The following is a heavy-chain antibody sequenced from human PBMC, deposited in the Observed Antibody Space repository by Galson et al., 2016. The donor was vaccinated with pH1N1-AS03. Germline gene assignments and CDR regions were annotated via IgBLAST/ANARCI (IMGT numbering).Heavy chain of an antibody. CDR1: GGTFNSNA. CDR2: IIAIFRTT. CDR3: ARGRGYHLWDTTDY. V-gene: IGHV1-69*13. D-gene: IGHD1-26*01. J-gene: IGHJ4*02. Sequence: SVKVSCKASGGTFNSNAISWVRQAPGQGLEWMGGIIAIFRTTIYAQNFQGRVTITADEFMRTVNMELSSLTSEDTAVYYCARGRGYHLWDTTDYWGLGTLVTVSS.